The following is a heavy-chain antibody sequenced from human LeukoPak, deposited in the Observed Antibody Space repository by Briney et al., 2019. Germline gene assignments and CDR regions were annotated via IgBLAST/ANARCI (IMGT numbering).Heavy chain of an antibody. CDR3: ARRRITMVRGVEYGMDV. CDR2: IYSGGST. V-gene: IGHV3-53*01. CDR1: GFTFSNYA. D-gene: IGHD3-10*01. Sequence: GGSLILSCAASGFTFSNYAMSWVRQAPGKGLEWVSVIYSGGSTYYADSVKGRFTISRDNSKNTLYLQMNSLRAEDTAVYYCARRRITMVRGVEYGMDVWGQGTTVTVSS. J-gene: IGHJ6*02.